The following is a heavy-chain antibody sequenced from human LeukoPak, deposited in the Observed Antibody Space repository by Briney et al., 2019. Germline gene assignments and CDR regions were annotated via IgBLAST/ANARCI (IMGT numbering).Heavy chain of an antibody. V-gene: IGHV1-69*04. D-gene: IGHD3-22*01. CDR2: IIPILGIA. CDR3: AIGGQTDYYDSSGYSPFDY. CDR1: GGTFSSYA. J-gene: IGHJ4*02. Sequence: ASVKVSCKASGGTFSSYAISWVRQAPGQGLEWMGRIIPILGIANYAQKFQGRVTITADKSTSTAYMELSSLRSEDTAVYYCAIGGQTDYYDSSGYSPFDYWGQGTLVTVSS.